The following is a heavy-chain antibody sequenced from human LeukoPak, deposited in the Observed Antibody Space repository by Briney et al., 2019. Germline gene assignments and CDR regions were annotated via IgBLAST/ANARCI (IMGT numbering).Heavy chain of an antibody. CDR1: GFTFSSYA. J-gene: IGHJ5*02. V-gene: IGHV3-7*01. CDR3: ARDFVYISP. CDR2: IKQDGSEK. Sequence: GGSLRLSCAASGFTFSSYAMSWVRQAPGKGLEWVANIKQDGSEKYYVDSVKGRFTISRDNAKNSLYLQMNSLRAEDTAVYYWARDFVYISPWGQGTLVTVSS. D-gene: IGHD1-1*01.